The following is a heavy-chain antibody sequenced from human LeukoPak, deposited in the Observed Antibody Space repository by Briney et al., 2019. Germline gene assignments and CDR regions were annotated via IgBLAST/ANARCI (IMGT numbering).Heavy chain of an antibody. CDR1: GFTFSSYA. Sequence: GGSLRLSCAASGFTFSSYAMTWVRQAPGKGLEWVSGISGSGGSTYYADSVKGRFTISRDNSKNTLYVQMNSLRAEDTAVYYCAKSDYYNSSGYYYGSDYWGQGTLVTVSS. V-gene: IGHV3-23*01. J-gene: IGHJ4*02. D-gene: IGHD3-22*01. CDR2: ISGSGGST. CDR3: AKSDYYNSSGYYYGSDY.